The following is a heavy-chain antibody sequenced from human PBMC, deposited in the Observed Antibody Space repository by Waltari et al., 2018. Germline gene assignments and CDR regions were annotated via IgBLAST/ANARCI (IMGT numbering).Heavy chain of an antibody. D-gene: IGHD4-17*01. V-gene: IGHV3-13*05. J-gene: IGHJ2*01. CDR3: ARTSGDKQGLTTNLDWYFDL. Sequence: EVQLVESGGGLVQPGGSLRLSCAASGFTFSSYDMHWVRQATGKGLGWVSAIGTAGDPYYPGSVKGRFTISRENAKNSLYLQMNSLRAGDTAVYYCARTSGDKQGLTTNLDWYFDLWGRGTLVTVSS. CDR1: GFTFSSYD. CDR2: IGTAGDP.